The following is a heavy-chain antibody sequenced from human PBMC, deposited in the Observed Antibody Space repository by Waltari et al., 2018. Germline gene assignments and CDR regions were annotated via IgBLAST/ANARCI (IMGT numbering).Heavy chain of an antibody. CDR1: GFTFSTYW. D-gene: IGHD4-4*01. CDR3: ARDPHYSSFDY. CDR2: IKDDGSEK. Sequence: EVHLVESGGGLVQPGGSLRLSCAASGFTFSTYWMTWVRQAPGKGLEWLANIKDDGSEKNYVDSVKGRFTISRDNAKNSLYLQMNSLRAEDTAVYYCARDPHYSSFDYWGQGTLVTVSS. J-gene: IGHJ4*02. V-gene: IGHV3-7*01.